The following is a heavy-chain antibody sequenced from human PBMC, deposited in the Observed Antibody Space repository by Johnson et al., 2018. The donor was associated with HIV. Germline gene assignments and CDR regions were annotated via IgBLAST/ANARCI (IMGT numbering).Heavy chain of an antibody. J-gene: IGHJ3*02. CDR2: ISSSGSTI. Sequence: QMQLVESGGGLVQPGGSLRLSCAASGFTFSDYYMSWIRQAPGKGLEWVSYISSSGSTIYYADSVKGRFTISRDNSKNTLYVQMDSLRAEDTAVYYCARGTYYYDSSTASDAFDIWGQGTMVTVSS. CDR3: ARGTYYYDSSTASDAFDI. V-gene: IGHV3-11*04. D-gene: IGHD3-22*01. CDR1: GFTFSDYY.